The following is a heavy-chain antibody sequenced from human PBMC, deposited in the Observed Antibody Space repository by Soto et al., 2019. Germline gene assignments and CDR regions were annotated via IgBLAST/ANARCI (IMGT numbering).Heavy chain of an antibody. V-gene: IGHV4-34*01. J-gene: IGHJ4*02. D-gene: IGHD2-15*01. CDR3: ARGHLPGGNTFYYDY. CDR2: ISHSGTT. Sequence: QVQLQQWGAGLLKPSETLSLTCTVYGGSFSGNYWSWIRQPPGMGLEWIGEISHSGTTNYNPSLISRVTISVDTSKNQFSLKLRSVTAADTAIYYCARGHLPGGNTFYYDYWGQGTLVTVSS. CDR1: GGSFSGNY.